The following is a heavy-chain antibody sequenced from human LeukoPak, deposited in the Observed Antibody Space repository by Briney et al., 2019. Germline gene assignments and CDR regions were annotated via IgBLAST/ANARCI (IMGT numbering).Heavy chain of an antibody. D-gene: IGHD2-2*03. V-gene: IGHV3-23*01. J-gene: IGHJ4*02. CDR1: GFTFINYS. CDR2: IGGSGTRT. Sequence: GGSLRLSCAASGFTFINYSMNWVRQAPGKGLEWVSGIGGSGTRTYYADSVKGRFTISRDNSKNTLYLQMNSLRDEDTAVYYCAKDSHWILFDDWGQGTLVTVSS. CDR3: AKDSHWILFDD.